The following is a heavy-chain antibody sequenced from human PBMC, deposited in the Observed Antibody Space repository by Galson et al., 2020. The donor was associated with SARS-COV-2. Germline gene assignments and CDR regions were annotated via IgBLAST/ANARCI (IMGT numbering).Heavy chain of an antibody. CDR2: IYYSGST. D-gene: IGHD3-9*01. V-gene: IGHV4-31*03. CDR1: GGSISSGGYY. J-gene: IGHJ6*03. Sequence: SETLSLTCTVSGGSISSGGYYWSWIRQHPGKGLEWIGYIYYSGSTYYNPSLKSRVTISVDTSKNQFSLKLSSVTAADTAVYYCARDSRYFDWPLVGYYYMDVWGKGTTVTVSS. CDR3: ARDSRYFDWPLVGYYYMDV.